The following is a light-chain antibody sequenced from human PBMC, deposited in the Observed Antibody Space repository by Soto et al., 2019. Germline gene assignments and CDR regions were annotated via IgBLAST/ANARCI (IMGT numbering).Light chain of an antibody. CDR2: RNN. J-gene: IGLJ3*02. CDR1: SSNIGSNT. V-gene: IGLV1-44*01. Sequence: QAVVTQPPSASGAPGQRVTISCSGSSSNIGSNTVNWYQQFPGTAPSVLMYRNNQRPSGVPDRFSGSKSGTSVFLAISGLQSDDEADYYCAAWDDSLDGPVFGGGTKLTVL. CDR3: AAWDDSLDGPV.